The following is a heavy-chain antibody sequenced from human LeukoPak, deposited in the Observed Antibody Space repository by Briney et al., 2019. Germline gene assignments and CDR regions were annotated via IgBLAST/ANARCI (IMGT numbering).Heavy chain of an antibody. Sequence: GGSLRLSCAASGFTFSSYSMNWVRQAPGKGLEWVSSISSSSSHIYYADSVKGRFTISRDNAKNSLYLQMNSLRAEDTAVYYCATILTGYYLIDYWGQGTLVTVSS. CDR2: ISSSSSHI. CDR3: ATILTGYYLIDY. D-gene: IGHD3-9*01. V-gene: IGHV3-21*01. J-gene: IGHJ4*02. CDR1: GFTFSSYS.